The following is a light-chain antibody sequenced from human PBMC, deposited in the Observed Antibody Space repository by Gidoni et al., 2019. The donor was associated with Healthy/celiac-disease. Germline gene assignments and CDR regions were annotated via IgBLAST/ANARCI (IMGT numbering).Light chain of an antibody. CDR3: SSYTSSSTLGV. J-gene: IGLJ3*02. V-gene: IGLV2-14*01. CDR2: DVS. CDR1: SSDVGGYNY. Sequence: QSALTQPASVSGSPGQSIPISCTGTSSDVGGYNYGSWYQQHPGKAPKLMIYDVSNRPSGVSNRFSGSKSGNTASLTISGLQAEDEADYYCSSYTSSSTLGVFGGGTKLTVL.